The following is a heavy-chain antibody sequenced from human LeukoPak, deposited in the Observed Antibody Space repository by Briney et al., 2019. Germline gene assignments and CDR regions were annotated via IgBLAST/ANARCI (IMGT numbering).Heavy chain of an antibody. V-gene: IGHV3-21*01. CDR2: ISSSSSYI. J-gene: IGHJ4*02. Sequence: GGSLRLSCAASGFTFSSYSMNWVRQAPGKGLEWVSSISSSSSYIYYADSVKGRFTISRDNAKNSLYLQMNSLRAEDTAVYYCARASLLLFGESPILGYWGQGTLVTVSS. CDR3: ARASLLLFGESPILGY. D-gene: IGHD3-10*01. CDR1: GFTFSSYS.